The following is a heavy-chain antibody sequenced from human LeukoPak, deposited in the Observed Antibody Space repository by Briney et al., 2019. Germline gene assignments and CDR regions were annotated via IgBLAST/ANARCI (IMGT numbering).Heavy chain of an antibody. CDR2: IKQDGSEK. CDR3: AKELSSGYGMEV. Sequence: AGGSLRLSCAASGFTFSSYWMSWVRQAPGKGLEWVANIKQDGSEKYYVDSVKGRFTISRDNAENSLYLQMNSLRADDTAVYYCAKELSSGYGMEVWGQGTTVTVSS. V-gene: IGHV3-7*01. J-gene: IGHJ6*02. D-gene: IGHD6-19*01. CDR1: GFTFSSYW.